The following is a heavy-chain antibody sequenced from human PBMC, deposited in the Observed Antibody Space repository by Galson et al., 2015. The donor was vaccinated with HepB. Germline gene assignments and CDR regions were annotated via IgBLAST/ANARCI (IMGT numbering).Heavy chain of an antibody. J-gene: IGHJ4*02. V-gene: IGHV3-33*01. D-gene: IGHD3-22*01. Sequence: SLRLSCAASGFTFSSYGMHWVRQAPGKGLEWVAVIWYDGSNKYYADSVKGRFTISRDNSKNTLYLQMNSLRAEDTAVYYCARDSPLLTSNAYYYDSSGVFDYWGQGTLVTVSS. CDR3: ARDSPLLTSNAYYYDSSGVFDY. CDR2: IWYDGSNK. CDR1: GFTFSSYG.